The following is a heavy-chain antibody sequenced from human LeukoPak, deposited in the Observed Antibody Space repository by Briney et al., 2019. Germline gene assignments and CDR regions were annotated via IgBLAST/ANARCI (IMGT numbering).Heavy chain of an antibody. V-gene: IGHV4-59*01. CDR1: GGSISSYY. CDR2: IYYSGST. CDR3: ARCYDSSGYYCRYFDY. D-gene: IGHD3-22*01. J-gene: IGHJ4*02. Sequence: SETLSLTCTGSGGSISSYYWSWIRQPPGKGLEWIGYIYYSGSTNYNPSLKSRVTISVDTSKNQFSLKLSSVTAADTAVYYCARCYDSSGYYCRYFDYWGQGTLVTVSS.